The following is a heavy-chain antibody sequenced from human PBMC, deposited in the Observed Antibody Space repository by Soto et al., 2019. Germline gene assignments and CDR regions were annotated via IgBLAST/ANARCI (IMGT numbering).Heavy chain of an antibody. J-gene: IGHJ6*02. D-gene: IGHD2-2*02. Sequence: ASVKVSCKASGYTFPNYVINWVRQATGQGLEWMGWMNPKSGNTGYAQKFQGRVTMTRNTSIGTAYMDLSRLRSDDTAVYYCARDQLLVVPAATPYYYGMDVWGQGTTVTVSS. CDR1: GYTFPNYV. CDR2: MNPKSGNT. CDR3: ARDQLLVVPAATPYYYGMDV. V-gene: IGHV1-8*01.